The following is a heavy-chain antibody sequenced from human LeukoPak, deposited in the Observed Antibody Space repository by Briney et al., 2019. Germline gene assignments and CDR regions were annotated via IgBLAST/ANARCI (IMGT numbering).Heavy chain of an antibody. V-gene: IGHV4-4*07. Sequence: SETLSLTCTVSGASISSNYWSWIRQPAGKGLEWIGGLCTGGNTNYNPSLKSRVTMSIDTSKNQFSLKLNSVTAADTAVYYCARAVCSGGDCYHFDHWGQGTLVTVSS. J-gene: IGHJ4*02. CDR1: GASISSNY. CDR2: LCTGGNT. D-gene: IGHD2-15*01. CDR3: ARAVCSGGDCYHFDH.